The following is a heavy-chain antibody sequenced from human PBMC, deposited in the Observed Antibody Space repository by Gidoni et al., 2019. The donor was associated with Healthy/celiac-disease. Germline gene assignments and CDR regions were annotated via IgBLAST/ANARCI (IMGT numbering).Heavy chain of an antibody. CDR3: ATSSIVRVRGVIRPYYFDY. Sequence: TVSGGSISSSSYYWGWIRQPPGKGLEWIGSIYYSGSTYYNPSLKSRVTISVDTSKNQFSLKLSSVTAADTAVYYCATSSIVRVRGVIRPYYFDYWGQGTLVTVSS. J-gene: IGHJ4*02. CDR1: GGSISSSSYY. V-gene: IGHV4-39*01. CDR2: IYYSGST. D-gene: IGHD3-10*01.